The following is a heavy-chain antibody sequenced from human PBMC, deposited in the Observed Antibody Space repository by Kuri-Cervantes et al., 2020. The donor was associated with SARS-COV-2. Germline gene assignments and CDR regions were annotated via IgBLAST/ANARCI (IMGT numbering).Heavy chain of an antibody. Sequence: GSLRLPCSASGFTFNAYSMHWVRQAPGKGLEYVSAISSNGETTYYADSVKGRFIISRDNSKNTLFLQMSGLRAEDTAVHFCVTRGGSEAFDVWGQGTMVTVSS. CDR2: ISSNGETT. J-gene: IGHJ3*01. CDR1: GFTFNAYS. CDR3: VTRGGSEAFDV. V-gene: IGHV3-64D*06. D-gene: IGHD1-1*01.